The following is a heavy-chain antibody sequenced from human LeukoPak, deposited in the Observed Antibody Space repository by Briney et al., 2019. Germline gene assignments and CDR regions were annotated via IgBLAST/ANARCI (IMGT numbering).Heavy chain of an antibody. Sequence: GESLKISCKASGYSFTSYWSGWVRQMPGKGLEWMGIIYPGDSDTRYSPSFQGQVTTSADKSISTAYLQWSSLKASDTAIYYCARMSDRKVDYWGQGTLVTVSS. D-gene: IGHD2-21*02. CDR1: GYSFTSYW. V-gene: IGHV5-51*01. J-gene: IGHJ4*02. CDR3: ARMSDRKVDY. CDR2: IYPGDSDT.